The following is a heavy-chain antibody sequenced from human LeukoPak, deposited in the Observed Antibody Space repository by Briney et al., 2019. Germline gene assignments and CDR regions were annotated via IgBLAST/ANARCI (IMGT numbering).Heavy chain of an antibody. CDR3: ARGDTGIVSYYMDV. CDR2: IHHDGSNK. D-gene: IGHD5-18*01. Sequence: GGSLRLSCAASGFTFSSYGMHWVRQAPGKGLDWVAFIHHDGSNKYYADSVKGRFTISRDNSKNTLYLQMNSLRAEDTAVYYCARGDTGIVSYYMDVWGKGTTVTVSS. CDR1: GFTFSSYG. V-gene: IGHV3-30*02. J-gene: IGHJ6*03.